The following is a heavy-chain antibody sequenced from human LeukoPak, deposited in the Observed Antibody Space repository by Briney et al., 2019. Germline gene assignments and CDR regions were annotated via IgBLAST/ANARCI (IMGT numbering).Heavy chain of an antibody. V-gene: IGHV1-2*02. CDR2: INPNSGGT. CDR1: GYTFTGYY. J-gene: IGHJ4*02. Sequence: ASVKVSCKASGYTFTGYYMHWVRQAPGQGLEWMGWINPNSGGTNYAQKFQGRVTMTRDTSISTAYMELSRLRSDDTAVYYCARDVRMYYYDSSGYGYWGQGTLVTVSS. CDR3: ARDVRMYYYDSSGYGY. D-gene: IGHD3-22*01.